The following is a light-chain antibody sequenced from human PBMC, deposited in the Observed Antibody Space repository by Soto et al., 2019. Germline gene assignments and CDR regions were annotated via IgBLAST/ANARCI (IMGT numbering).Light chain of an antibody. CDR3: AAWADSLSEGV. J-gene: IGLJ1*01. CDR1: SSNIGSNY. Sequence: QSVLTQPPSASGTPGQRVTISCSGSSSNIGSNYVYWYQQLPGTAPKLLIYRNNQRPSGVPDRFSGSKSGTSASLAISGLRSEDEADYYCAAWADSLSEGVFGTGTKVTVL. V-gene: IGLV1-47*01. CDR2: RNN.